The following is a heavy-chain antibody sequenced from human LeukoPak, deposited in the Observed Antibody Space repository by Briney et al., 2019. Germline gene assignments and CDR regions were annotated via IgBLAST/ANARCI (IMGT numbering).Heavy chain of an antibody. D-gene: IGHD4-17*01. J-gene: IGHJ4*02. Sequence: GGSLRLSCAASGFTFSSYGMHWVRQAPGKGLEWVAVIWYGGSNKYYADSVKGRFTISRDNSKNTLYLQMNSLRAEDTAVYYCAINFYGDYFDYWGQGTLVTVSS. CDR3: AINFYGDYFDY. CDR2: IWYGGSNK. CDR1: GFTFSSYG. V-gene: IGHV3-33*08.